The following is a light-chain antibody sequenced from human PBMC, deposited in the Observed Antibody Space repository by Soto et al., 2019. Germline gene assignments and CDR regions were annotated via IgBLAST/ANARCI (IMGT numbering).Light chain of an antibody. J-gene: IGLJ1*01. Sequence: QLVLTQPPSASGSPGQSVAISCTGTSSDVGGYNYVSWYQQRPGKAPKLMIYEVSTRPSGVPDRFSGSKSGNTASLTVSGLQAEDEADYYCSSYAGSNINVFGTGTKLTVL. V-gene: IGLV2-8*01. CDR3: SSYAGSNINV. CDR2: EVS. CDR1: SSDVGGYNY.